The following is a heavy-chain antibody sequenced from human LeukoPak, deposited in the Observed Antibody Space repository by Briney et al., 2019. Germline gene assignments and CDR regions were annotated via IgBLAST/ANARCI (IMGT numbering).Heavy chain of an antibody. CDR2: INQDGMTA. CDR3: ARDPLWFGDGSPFDY. Sequence: GGSRRLSCAASGFTFSSYWMHWVRQAPGKGLAWVSRINQDGMTADYADSVKGRFTVSRDNSESTLYLQMDNLRAEDTAVYYCARDPLWFGDGSPFDYWGQGNLVTVSS. V-gene: IGHV3-74*01. CDR1: GFTFSSYW. D-gene: IGHD3-10*01. J-gene: IGHJ4*02.